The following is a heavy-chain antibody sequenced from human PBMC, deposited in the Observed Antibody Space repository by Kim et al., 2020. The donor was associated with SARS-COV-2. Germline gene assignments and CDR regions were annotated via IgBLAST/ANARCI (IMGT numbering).Heavy chain of an antibody. CDR1: GFTFSSYA. J-gene: IGHJ6*02. V-gene: IGHV3-23*01. D-gene: IGHD6-13*01. CDR3: AKGSSWYYYYGMDV. Sequence: GGSLRLSCAASGFTFSSYAMSWVRQAPGKGLEWVSGISGSGGSTDYADSVKGRFTISRDNSKNTLYLQMNSLRAEDTAVYYCAKGSSWYYYYGMDVWGQGTAVPVSS. CDR2: ISGSGGST.